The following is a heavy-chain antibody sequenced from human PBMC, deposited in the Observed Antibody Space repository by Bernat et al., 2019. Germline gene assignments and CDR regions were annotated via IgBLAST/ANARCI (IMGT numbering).Heavy chain of an antibody. Sequence: QVQLVQSGAEVKKPGSSVKVSCKASGGTFSSYAISWVRQAPGPGLEWMGGIITIFGTANYAQKFQGRVTITADESTSTAYMELSSLRSEDTAGYYCAREATRYYYDSSGCFDYWGQGTLVTVSS. D-gene: IGHD3-22*01. V-gene: IGHV1-69*01. CDR3: AREATRYYYDSSGCFDY. J-gene: IGHJ4*02. CDR2: IITIFGTA. CDR1: GGTFSSYA.